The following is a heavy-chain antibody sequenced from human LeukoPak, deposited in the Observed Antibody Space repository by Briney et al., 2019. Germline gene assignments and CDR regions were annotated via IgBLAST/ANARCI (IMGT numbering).Heavy chain of an antibody. CDR2: INHSGST. V-gene: IGHV4-34*01. CDR3: ATSSLFGVVSL. D-gene: IGHD3-3*01. CDR1: GGSFSGYY. Sequence: SETLSLTCAVYGGSFSGYYWSWIRQPPGKGLEWIGEINHSGSTNYNPSLDSRISISVDRSKNQFSLKLTSVTAADTAVYYCATSSLFGVVSLWGQGTLVTVSS. J-gene: IGHJ4*02.